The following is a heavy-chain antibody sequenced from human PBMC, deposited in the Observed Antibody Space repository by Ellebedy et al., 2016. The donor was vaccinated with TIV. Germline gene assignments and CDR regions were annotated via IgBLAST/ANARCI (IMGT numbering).Heavy chain of an antibody. CDR3: VRGNEQLGRWGAFDY. D-gene: IGHD6-6*01. J-gene: IGHJ4*02. V-gene: IGHV3-7*01. CDR2: IKKDGREK. CDR1: GFYFGDYW. Sequence: GESLKISXAASGFYFGDYWMSWVRQAPGKGLEWVANIKKDGREKNYVDSVRGRFTISRDNAKNSLYLQTSSLRAEDTAVYYCVRGNEQLGRWGAFDYWGQGTLVTVSS.